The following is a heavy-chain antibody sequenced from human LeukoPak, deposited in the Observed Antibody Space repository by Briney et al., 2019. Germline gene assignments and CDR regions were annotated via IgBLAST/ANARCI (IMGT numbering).Heavy chain of an antibody. V-gene: IGHV4-34*12. CDR1: GGSFSGYY. J-gene: IGHJ5*02. CDR2: IFHSGST. Sequence: KPSETLSLTCAVYGGSFSGYYWSWIRQPPGKGLEWIGEIFHSGSTNYNPSLKSRVTISVDKSKNQFSLKLSSVTAADTAVYYCARLSNWFDPWGQGTLVTVSS. CDR3: ARLSNWFDP.